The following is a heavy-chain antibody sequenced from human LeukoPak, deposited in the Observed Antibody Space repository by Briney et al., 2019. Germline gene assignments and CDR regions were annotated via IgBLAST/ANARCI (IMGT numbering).Heavy chain of an antibody. CDR3: AREPRFLEGPVGYFDY. V-gene: IGHV4-61*02. Sequence: SQTLSLTCTVSGGSISSGSYYWSWIRQPAGKGLEWIGRIYTSGSTNYNPSLKSRVTISVDTSKNQFSLKLSSVTAADTAVYYCAREPRFLEGPVGYFDYWGQGTLVTVSS. CDR1: GGSISSGSYY. D-gene: IGHD3-3*01. CDR2: IYTSGST. J-gene: IGHJ4*02.